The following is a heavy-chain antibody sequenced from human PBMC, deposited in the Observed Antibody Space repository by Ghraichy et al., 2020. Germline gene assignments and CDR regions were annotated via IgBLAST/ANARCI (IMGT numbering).Heavy chain of an antibody. J-gene: IGHJ4*02. D-gene: IGHD2-21*01. CDR1: GDSFGGYY. CDR3: VRGRYCGGGGCPPRPSSFDD. V-gene: IGHV4-34*01. CDR2: IYPGGAA. Sequence: SETLSLTCAVYGDSFGGYYWSWVRQSPGKGLEWIGEIYPGGAASYNPSLESRVTLSSGASRRHLSLKLRSLTVADSAVYFCVRGRYCGGGGCPPRPSSFDDWGQGSLVTVSS.